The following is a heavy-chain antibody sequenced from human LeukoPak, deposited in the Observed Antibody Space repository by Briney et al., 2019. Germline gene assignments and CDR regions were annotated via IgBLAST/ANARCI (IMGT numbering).Heavy chain of an antibody. CDR3: ARGYSSGWYLDY. J-gene: IGHJ4*02. D-gene: IGHD6-19*01. CDR2: VSGGDGTT. Sequence: ASVTVSCKASGYTFTSDAIHWVRQAPGQRPEWMGWVSGGDGTTRYSQKFQGRVTLTRDTSANTAYMDLSSLTSEDTAVYFCARGYSSGWYLDYWGQGTLVTVSS. V-gene: IGHV1-3*01. CDR1: GYTFTSDA.